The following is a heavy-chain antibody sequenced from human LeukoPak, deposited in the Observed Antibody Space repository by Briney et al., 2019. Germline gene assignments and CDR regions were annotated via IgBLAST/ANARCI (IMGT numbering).Heavy chain of an antibody. CDR3: ASTGFDRAAHAFDI. Sequence: AGGSLRLSCAASGFTFSSYSMNWVRQAPGKGLEWVSSISSSSSYIYYADSVKGRFTISRDNAKNSLYLQMNSLRAEDTAVYYCASTGFDRAAHAFDIWGQGTMVTVSS. D-gene: IGHD4-17*01. V-gene: IGHV3-21*01. CDR1: GFTFSSYS. CDR2: ISSSSSYI. J-gene: IGHJ3*02.